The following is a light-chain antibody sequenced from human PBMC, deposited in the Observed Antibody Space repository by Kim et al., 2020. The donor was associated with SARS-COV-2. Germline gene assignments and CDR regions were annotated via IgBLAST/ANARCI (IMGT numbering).Light chain of an antibody. CDR3: QVWDSSSDHPNGV. J-gene: IGLJ3*02. Sequence: GKTARITCGGNNIGSKSVHWYQQKPGQAPGLVIYYDSDRPSGIPERFSGSNSGNTATLTISRVEAGDEADYYCQVWDSSSDHPNGVFGGGTKLTVL. V-gene: IGLV3-21*04. CDR2: YDS. CDR1: NIGSKS.